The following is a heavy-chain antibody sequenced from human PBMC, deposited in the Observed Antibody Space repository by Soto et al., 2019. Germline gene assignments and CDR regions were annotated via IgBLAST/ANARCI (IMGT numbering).Heavy chain of an antibody. CDR1: GSSINSSGYY. CDR3: ARLPSRHLVDY. CDR2: MFYGVST. V-gene: IGHV4-39*01. Sequence: VSGSSINSSGYYWGWIRQPPGKGLEWIGSMFYGVSTYYNPSLKSRVTVSVDTSKNQFSLNLRSVTAADTAVYYCARLPSRHLVDYWGQGTLVTVS. J-gene: IGHJ4*02. D-gene: IGHD3-3*02.